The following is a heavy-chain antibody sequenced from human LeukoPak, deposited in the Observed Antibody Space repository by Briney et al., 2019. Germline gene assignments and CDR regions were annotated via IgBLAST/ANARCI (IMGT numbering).Heavy chain of an antibody. D-gene: IGHD6-13*01. V-gene: IGHV4-31*03. CDR2: IYYSGST. Sequence: SQTLSLTCTVSGGSISSGGYYRSWIRQHPGKGLEWIGYIYYSGSTYYNPSLKSRVTISVDTSKNQFSLKLSSVTAADTAVYYCARDPGSGLDIAAAGTFDYWGQGTLVTVSS. J-gene: IGHJ4*02. CDR1: GGSISSGGYY. CDR3: ARDPGSGLDIAAAGTFDY.